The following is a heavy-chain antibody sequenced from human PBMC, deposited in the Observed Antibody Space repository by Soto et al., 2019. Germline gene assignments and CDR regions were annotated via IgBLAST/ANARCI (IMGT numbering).Heavy chain of an antibody. D-gene: IGHD3-10*01. CDR2: IIPVFGTT. Sequence: QVQLVQSGAELKKPGSSVKVSCKASGDTFSGYPINWVRQAPGEGLEWMGRIIPVFGTTNDAQRFEGRVTFTADESTNTAYMELKCLLYEDTAVYYCARDGGFGELKYWGPGTLVTVSS. CDR3: ARDGGFGELKY. CDR1: GDTFSGYP. V-gene: IGHV1-69*18. J-gene: IGHJ4*02.